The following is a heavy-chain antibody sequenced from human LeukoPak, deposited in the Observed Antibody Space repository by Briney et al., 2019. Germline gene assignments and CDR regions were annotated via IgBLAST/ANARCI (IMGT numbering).Heavy chain of an antibody. CDR2: INHSGST. J-gene: IGHJ5*02. Sequence: PSETLSLTCDVYGGSFSGYYWNWIRQPSGKGLEWIGEINHSGSTNYNPSLKSRVTISVDTSKNQFSLKLSSVTAADTAVYYCARVRQITMIVVVITTFNWFDLWGQGTLVTVSS. CDR1: GGSFSGYY. CDR3: ARVRQITMIVVVITTFNWFDL. V-gene: IGHV4-34*01. D-gene: IGHD3-22*01.